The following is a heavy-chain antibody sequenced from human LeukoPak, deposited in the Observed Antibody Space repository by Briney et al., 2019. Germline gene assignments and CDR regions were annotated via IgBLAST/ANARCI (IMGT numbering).Heavy chain of an antibody. J-gene: IGHJ4*02. CDR2: IHYIGST. V-gene: IGHV4-39*02. CDR3: ATSEYSSGWHPFFDY. Sequence: PSETLSLTCTVSGDSISNHNYFWGWIRQPPGKGLEWIGSIHYIGSTYFNLSLKSRVTVSVDTSKNHFSLKLSSVTAADTGVYYCATSEYSSGWHPFFDYWGQGAPVIVSS. CDR1: GDSISNHNYF. D-gene: IGHD6-19*01.